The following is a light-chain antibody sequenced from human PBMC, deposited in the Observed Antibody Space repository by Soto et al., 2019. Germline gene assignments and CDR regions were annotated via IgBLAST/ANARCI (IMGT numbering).Light chain of an antibody. V-gene: IGKV1-5*03. CDR3: QQYNTYWT. CDR1: QSISSW. J-gene: IGKJ1*01. Sequence: DIQMTQSPSTLSASVGDRVTITCRASQSISSWLAWYQQKPGKAPKLLIYKASSLENWVPSRFSGSGSGTEFTLTISSLQPDDSATYYCQQYNTYWTFGQGTQVEIK. CDR2: KAS.